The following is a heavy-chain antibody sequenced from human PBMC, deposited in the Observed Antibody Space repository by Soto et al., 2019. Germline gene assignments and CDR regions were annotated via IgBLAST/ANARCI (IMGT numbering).Heavy chain of an antibody. V-gene: IGHV4-39*01. D-gene: IGHD6-13*01. CDR2: IYYSGST. CDR1: GGSISSSSYY. Sequence: SETLSLTCTVSGGSISSSSYYWGWIRQPPGKGLEWIGSIYYSGSTYYNPSLKSRVTISVDTSKNQFSLKLSSVTAADTAVYYCARVNKPSSSYDYWGQGTLVTSPQ. CDR3: ARVNKPSSSYDY. J-gene: IGHJ4*02.